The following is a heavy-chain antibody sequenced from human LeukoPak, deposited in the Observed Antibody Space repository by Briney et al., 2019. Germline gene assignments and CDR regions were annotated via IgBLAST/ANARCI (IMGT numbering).Heavy chain of an antibody. CDR2: IIGRARRT. D-gene: IGHD3-22*01. V-gene: IGHV3-23*01. CDR1: GFTFSSYA. CDR3: AKSCNYYDSSGADAFVI. Sequence: GGSLRLSCAASGFTFSSYAMSWVGQAPGKGREWVGAIIGRARRTYHADSVKGRITISTDNSKNTLYLQMNSLRADDPAVYYCAKSCNYYDSSGADAFVIWGHGTLVTAS. J-gene: IGHJ3*02.